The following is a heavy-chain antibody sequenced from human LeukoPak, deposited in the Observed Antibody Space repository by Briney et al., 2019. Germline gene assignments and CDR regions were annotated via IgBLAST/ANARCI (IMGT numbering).Heavy chain of an antibody. D-gene: IGHD3-10*01. V-gene: IGHV3-11*01. CDR2: ISSSGTTI. CDR1: GFTFSDYY. CDR3: ASLRGVNR. J-gene: IGHJ4*02. Sequence: GGSLRLSCAASGFTFSDYYMSWIRQPPGKGLEWVSYISSSGTTIYYADSVRGRFTVSRDNARNSLYLQMDSLSAEDTAVYYCASLRGVNRWGQGTLVTVSS.